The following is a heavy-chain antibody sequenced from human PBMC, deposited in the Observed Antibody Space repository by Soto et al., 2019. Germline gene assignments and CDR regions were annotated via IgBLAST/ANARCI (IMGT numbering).Heavy chain of an antibody. CDR3: AKRYGRYFDY. V-gene: IGHV4-59*08. CDR1: GGSISSYY. CDR2: IYYSGST. Sequence: QVQLQESGPGLVKPSETLSLTCTVSGGSISSYYWSWIRQPPGKGLEWIGYIYYSGSTNYNPSLMSRVTISVDTSKNQFSLKLSSVTAADTAVYYCAKRYGRYFDYWGQGTLVTVSS. J-gene: IGHJ4*02. D-gene: IGHD4-17*01.